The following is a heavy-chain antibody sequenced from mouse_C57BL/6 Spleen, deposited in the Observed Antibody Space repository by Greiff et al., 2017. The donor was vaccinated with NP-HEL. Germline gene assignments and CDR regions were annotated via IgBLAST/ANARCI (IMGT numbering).Heavy chain of an antibody. CDR3: ARDGNYVDWYFEV. V-gene: IGHV1-42*01. Sequence: VQLKESGPELVKPGASVKISCKASGYSFTGYYMNWVKQSPEKSLEWIGEINPSTGGTTYNQKFKAKATLTVDKSSSTAYMQLKSLTSEDSAVYYCARDGNYVDWYFEVWGTGTTVTVSS. CDR2: INPSTGGT. D-gene: IGHD2-1*01. J-gene: IGHJ1*03. CDR1: GYSFTGYY.